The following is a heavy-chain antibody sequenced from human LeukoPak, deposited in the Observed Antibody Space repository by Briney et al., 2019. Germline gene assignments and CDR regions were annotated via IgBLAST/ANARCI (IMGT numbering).Heavy chain of an antibody. V-gene: IGHV4-30-2*01. CDR1: GGSISNGGYF. J-gene: IGHJ4*02. CDR3: ARGNDFWSGYTIGYYFDY. Sequence: SQTLSLTCTVSGGSISNGGYFWSWIRQPPGKGLEWLGYIFHSGSTYYNPSLKSRVSISVDRSKNQFSLRLSSVTAADTAVYYCARGNDFWSGYTIGYYFDYWGQGTLVTVSS. D-gene: IGHD3-3*01. CDR2: IFHSGST.